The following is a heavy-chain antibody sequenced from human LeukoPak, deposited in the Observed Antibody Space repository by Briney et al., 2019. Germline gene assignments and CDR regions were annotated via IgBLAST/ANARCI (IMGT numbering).Heavy chain of an antibody. D-gene: IGHD3-10*01. V-gene: IGHV3-15*01. CDR1: RFTFNNAW. CDR2: FKSKTDGGTT. CDR3: TTVQSSPLQWFGELSWDY. J-gene: IGHJ4*02. Sequence: PGGSLRLSCAASRFTFNNAWMSWVRQAPGKGLEWVGRFKSKTDGGTTDYAAPVKGRFTISRDDSKNTLYLQMNSLKTEDTAVYYCTTVQSSPLQWFGELSWDYWGRGTLVTVSS.